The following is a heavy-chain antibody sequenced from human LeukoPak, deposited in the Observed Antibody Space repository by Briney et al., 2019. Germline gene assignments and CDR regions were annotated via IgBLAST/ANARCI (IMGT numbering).Heavy chain of an antibody. CDR2: ISNTGGTI. CDR3: ARNHPLRNDGWPLFDY. CDR1: GGSFSSYY. J-gene: IGHJ4*02. V-gene: IGHV3-11*01. D-gene: IGHD1-1*01. Sequence: LSLTCAVYGGSFSSYYWSWIRQPPGKGLEWISYISNTGGTIYYGDSMQGRFTISRDNAKYSLYLQVNSLRAEDTALYYCARNHPLRNDGWPLFDYWGQGTLVTVSS.